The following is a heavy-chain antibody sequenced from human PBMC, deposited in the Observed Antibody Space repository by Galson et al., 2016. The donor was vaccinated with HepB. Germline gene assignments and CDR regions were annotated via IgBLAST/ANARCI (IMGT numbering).Heavy chain of an antibody. CDR3: AASPRGWLQHDF. CDR2: INADGRTT. D-gene: IGHD5-24*01. CDR1: GFTFSSYV. J-gene: IGHJ4*02. Sequence: SLRLSCAASGFTFSSYVMHWVRQPPGKGPVWVSRINADGRTTFDAASVKGRFTISRDNAKNTLYLQMNSLRVEDTAVYYCAASPRGWLQHDFWGQGTLVTVAS. V-gene: IGHV3-74*01.